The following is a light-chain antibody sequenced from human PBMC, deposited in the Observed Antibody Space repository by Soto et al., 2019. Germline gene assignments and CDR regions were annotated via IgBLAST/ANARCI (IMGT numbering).Light chain of an antibody. Sequence: QPVLTQPASVSGSPEQSITISCTGPGSDVGSFDLVSWYQQHPDKAPKLIIFEGSKRPSGVSNRFSGSKSGNRASLTISGLQAEDEADYYCSSYAGSMTWVFGGGTKLTVL. CDR2: EGS. CDR3: SSYAGSMTWV. CDR1: GSDVGSFDL. V-gene: IGLV2-23*01. J-gene: IGLJ3*02.